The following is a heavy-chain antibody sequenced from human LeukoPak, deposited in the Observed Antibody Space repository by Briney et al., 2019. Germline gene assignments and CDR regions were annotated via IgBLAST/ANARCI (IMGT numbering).Heavy chain of an antibody. V-gene: IGHV4-59*08. J-gene: IGHJ4*02. CDR2: ISYSGST. CDR1: GGSISSYY. CDR3: ARHSGSYYDNYDY. Sequence: SETLSLTCTVSGGSISSYYWSWIRQPPGKGLGWIGYISYSGSTNYNPSLKSRVTISVDTSKNQFSLKLNSVTATDTAVYYCARHSGSYYDNYDYWGQGTLVTVSS. D-gene: IGHD1-26*01.